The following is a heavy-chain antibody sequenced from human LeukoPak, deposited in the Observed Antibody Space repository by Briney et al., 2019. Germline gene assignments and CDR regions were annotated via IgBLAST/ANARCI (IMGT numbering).Heavy chain of an antibody. J-gene: IGHJ2*01. Sequence: GGSLRLSCEVSGFTFSNYWMMWVRQAPGKGLEWVASIDEDGSETNYVDSVTGRFAISRDNAKNSLYLQMNSLRAEDTAVYYCARDSSSWFPTGAGYFDLWGRGTLVTVSS. CDR3: ARDSSSWFPTGAGYFDL. D-gene: IGHD6-13*01. V-gene: IGHV3-7*01. CDR2: IDEDGSET. CDR1: GFTFSNYW.